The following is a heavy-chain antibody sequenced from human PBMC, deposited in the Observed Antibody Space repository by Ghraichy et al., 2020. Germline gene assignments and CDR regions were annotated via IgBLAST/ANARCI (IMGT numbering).Heavy chain of an antibody. CDR2: IRNKPDGGTT. CDR1: GFTFGDYA. CDR3: TRDRPLDY. V-gene: IGHV3-49*03. Sequence: GGSLRLSCSASGFTFGDYAMAWFRQALGKGLEWVGFIRNKPDGGTTNYAASVRGRFTISRDDSKSIAYLQMNSLKNEDTAVYYCTRDRPLDYWGQGTLVTVSS. J-gene: IGHJ4*02.